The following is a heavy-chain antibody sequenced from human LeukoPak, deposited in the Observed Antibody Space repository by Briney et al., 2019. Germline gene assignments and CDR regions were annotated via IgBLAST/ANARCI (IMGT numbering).Heavy chain of an antibody. CDR1: GFTFSSYS. D-gene: IGHD3-22*01. V-gene: IGHV3-48*04. Sequence: GGSLRLSCAASGFTFSSYSMNWVRQAPGKGLEWVSYISSSSTIYYADSVKGRFTISRDNAKNSLYLQMNSLRAEDTAVYYCARDGPDQYYYDSSGFFHYWGQGTLVTVSS. CDR2: ISSSSTI. J-gene: IGHJ4*02. CDR3: ARDGPDQYYYDSSGFFHY.